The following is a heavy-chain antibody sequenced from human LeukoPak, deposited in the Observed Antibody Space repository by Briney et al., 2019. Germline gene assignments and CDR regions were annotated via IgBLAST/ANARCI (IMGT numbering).Heavy chain of an antibody. CDR3: GKDGGQYSSGPEFDP. Sequence: GGSLRLSCTASGIVFSRTAMNWARQSPGRGLEWLSAISGGGERTFYADSVRGRFTISRDNSKNMVYLQMNSLRVDDTAIYYCGKDGGQYSSGPEFDPRGQGDLVTV. D-gene: IGHD6-19*01. J-gene: IGHJ5*02. CDR2: ISGGGERT. V-gene: IGHV3-23*01. CDR1: GIVFSRTA.